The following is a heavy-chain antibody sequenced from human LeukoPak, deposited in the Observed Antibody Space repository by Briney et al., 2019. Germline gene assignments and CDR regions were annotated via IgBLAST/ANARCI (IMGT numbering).Heavy chain of an antibody. Sequence: GASVKVSCKASGYTFTDYYMHWLRQAPGQGLEWMGWINPNGGGTNYVQKFQRRVTMTRDTSISTVYVELSRLTPDDPAVYYCARPGVTPDTHWFDSWRQGTLVTVSS. CDR3: ARPGVTPDTHWFDS. CDR1: GYTFTDYY. CDR2: INPNGGGT. D-gene: IGHD5-18*01. V-gene: IGHV1-2*02. J-gene: IGHJ5*01.